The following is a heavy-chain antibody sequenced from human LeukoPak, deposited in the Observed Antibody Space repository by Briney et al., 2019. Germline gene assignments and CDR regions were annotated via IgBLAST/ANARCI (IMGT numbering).Heavy chain of an antibody. Sequence: SETLSLACTVSGGSMSSYYWSWIRQPAGKGLEWIGRIYTSGITNYNPSLKSRVTMSVDRSKKQFSLKLSSVTAADTAVYYCARGLGGSGWEYFPRWGQGTLVTVSS. D-gene: IGHD6-25*01. V-gene: IGHV4-4*07. J-gene: IGHJ1*01. CDR1: GGSMSSYY. CDR3: ARGLGGSGWEYFPR. CDR2: IYTSGIT.